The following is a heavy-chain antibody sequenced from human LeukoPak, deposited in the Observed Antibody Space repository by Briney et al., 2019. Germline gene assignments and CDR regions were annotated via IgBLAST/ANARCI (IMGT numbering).Heavy chain of an antibody. CDR1: GGSFSHYY. CDR2: IKKDGSEK. J-gene: IGHJ6*03. CDR3: ARDFRGRGYYSYYMDV. Sequence: ETLSLTCALSGGSFSHYYWTWVRQAPAKGLEWVADIKKDGSEKHYVDSVKGRFTISRDNAKNSLYLQMNSLTAEDTAVYDCARDFRGRGYYSYYMDVWGKGTTVTISS. D-gene: IGHD3-10*01. V-gene: IGHV3-7*01.